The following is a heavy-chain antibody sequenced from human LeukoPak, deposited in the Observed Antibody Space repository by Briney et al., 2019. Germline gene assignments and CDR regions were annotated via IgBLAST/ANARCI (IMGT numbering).Heavy chain of an antibody. CDR1: GFTFSSYG. CDR3: ARGQWELSYFDD. CDR2: ISSSSSYI. D-gene: IGHD1-26*01. V-gene: IGHV3-21*01. J-gene: IGHJ4*02. Sequence: GGSLRLSCAASGFTFSSYGMNWVRQAPGKGLEWVSSISSSSSYIYYADSVKGRFTISRDNAKNSLYLQMNSLRGEDTAVYYCARGQWELSYFDDWGQRTLVTVSS.